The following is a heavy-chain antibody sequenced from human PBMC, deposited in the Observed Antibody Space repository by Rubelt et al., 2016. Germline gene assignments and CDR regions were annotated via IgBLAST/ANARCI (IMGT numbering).Heavy chain of an antibody. CDR3: VQSQSLLWNAYYFKT. D-gene: IGHD3-3*01. J-gene: IGHJ5*02. V-gene: IGHV2-5*01. Sequence: QITLKESGPTLVKPTQTLTLTCTFSGFSLTTNGVGVGWIRQSTGKALQWLALIFSNDERNYNPDIHTSFHIARDDMHNQVDLTLGNLDFVDTATYDCVQSQSLLWNAYYFKTWGQGILVTVAS. CDR1: GFSLTTNGVG. CDR2: IFSNDER.